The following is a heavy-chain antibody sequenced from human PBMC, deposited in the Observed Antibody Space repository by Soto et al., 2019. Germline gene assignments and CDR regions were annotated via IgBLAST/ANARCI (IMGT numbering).Heavy chain of an antibody. Sequence: SLTCTVSGVSISSYYWSWIRQPPGKGLEWIGYIYYSGSTNYNPSLKSRVTISVDTSKNQFSLKLSSVTAADTAVYYCARDMGLLWFVEFYYYGMDVWGQGTTVTVSS. CDR1: GVSISSYY. V-gene: IGHV4-59*01. CDR2: IYYSGST. CDR3: ARDMGLLWFVEFYYYGMDV. D-gene: IGHD3-10*01. J-gene: IGHJ6*02.